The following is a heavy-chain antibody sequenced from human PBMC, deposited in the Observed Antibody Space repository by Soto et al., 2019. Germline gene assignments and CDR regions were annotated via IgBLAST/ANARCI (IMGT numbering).Heavy chain of an antibody. CDR3: ALLRRTLRYYFDY. Sequence: SETLSLTYTVSGGSISSSSYYWGWIRQPPGKGLEWIGSIYYSGSTYYNPSLKSRVTISVDTSKNQFSLKLSSVTAADTAVYYCALLRRTLRYYFDYWGQGTLVTVSS. CDR2: IYYSGST. D-gene: IGHD4-17*01. J-gene: IGHJ4*02. V-gene: IGHV4-39*01. CDR1: GGSISSSSYY.